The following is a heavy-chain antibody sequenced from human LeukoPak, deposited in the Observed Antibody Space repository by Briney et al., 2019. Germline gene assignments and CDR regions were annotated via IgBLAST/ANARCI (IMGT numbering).Heavy chain of an antibody. J-gene: IGHJ4*02. CDR1: GFTFSSYS. Sequence: GGSLRLSCAASGFTFSSYSMNWVRQAPGKGLEWVSSISSSSSYIYYADSVKGRFTISRDNAKNSLYLQMNSLRAEDTAVYYCAKNRVEVGPLEYWGQGTLVTVSS. V-gene: IGHV3-21*01. CDR2: ISSSSSYI. CDR3: AKNRVEVGPLEY. D-gene: IGHD5-24*01.